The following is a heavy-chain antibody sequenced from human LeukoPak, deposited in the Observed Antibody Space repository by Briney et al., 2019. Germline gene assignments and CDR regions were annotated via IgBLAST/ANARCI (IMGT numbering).Heavy chain of an antibody. CDR2: IFYSGNT. Sequence: SETLSLTCTVSGDSISNHYWSWIRQPPGKGLVWIGYIFYSGNTHYNPSLKSRVTMSVDTSKNQFSLRLSSATPADTAVYYCARDRGEGTVGTFDYWGQGTLVTVSS. CDR1: GDSISNHY. J-gene: IGHJ4*02. D-gene: IGHD1-26*01. V-gene: IGHV4-59*11. CDR3: ARDRGEGTVGTFDY.